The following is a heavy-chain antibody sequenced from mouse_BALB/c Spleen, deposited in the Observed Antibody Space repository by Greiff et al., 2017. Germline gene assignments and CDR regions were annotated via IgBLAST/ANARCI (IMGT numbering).Heavy chain of an antibody. J-gene: IGHJ1*01. CDR3: ASRGYDGYFAY. CDR1: GFAFSSYD. D-gene: IGHD2-2*01. Sequence: EVKLVESGGGLVQPGGSLKLSCAASGFAFSSYDMSWVRQTPEKRLEWVAYISSGGGSTYYPDTVKGRFTISRDNAKNTLYLQMSSLKSEDTAMYYCASRGYDGYFAYWGAGTMVTVSA. CDR2: ISSGGGST. V-gene: IGHV5-12-1*01.